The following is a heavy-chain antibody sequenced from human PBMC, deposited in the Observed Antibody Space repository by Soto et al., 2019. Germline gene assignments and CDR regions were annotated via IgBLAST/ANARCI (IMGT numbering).Heavy chain of an antibody. CDR2: IYYSGST. CDR3: ARTSYDSSGTAADP. D-gene: IGHD3-22*01. CDR1: GGSISSGGYY. J-gene: IGHJ5*02. Sequence: QVQLQESGPGLVKPSQTLSHTCTVSGGSISSGGYYWSWIRQHPGKGLEWIGYIYYSGSTYYNPSLKTRVTLPVHTSXNQFSLKLSSVTAADTAVYYCARTSYDSSGTAADPWGQGTLVTVSS. V-gene: IGHV4-31*03.